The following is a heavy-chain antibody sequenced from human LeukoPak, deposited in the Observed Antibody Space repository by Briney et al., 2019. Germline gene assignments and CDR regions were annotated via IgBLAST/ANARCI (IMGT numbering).Heavy chain of an antibody. CDR2: ISYDGSNK. CDR1: GFTFSSYG. J-gene: IGHJ4*02. D-gene: IGHD1-26*01. Sequence: ERSLRLSCAASGFTFSSYGMHWVRQAPGKGLEWVAVISYDGSNKYYADSVKGRFTISRDNSKNTLYLQMNSLRAEDTAVYYCARPTYSGSYYWFDYWGQGTLVTVSS. CDR3: ARPTYSGSYYWFDY. V-gene: IGHV3-33*01.